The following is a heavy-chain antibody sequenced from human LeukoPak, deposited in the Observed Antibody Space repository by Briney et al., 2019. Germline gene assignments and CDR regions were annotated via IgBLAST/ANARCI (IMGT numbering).Heavy chain of an antibody. CDR1: GGSISSGGYY. Sequence: SSETLSLTCTVSGGSISSGGYYWSWIRQPPGKGLEWIGYIYHSGSTYYNPSLKSRVTMSVDRSKNQFSLKLSSVTAADTAVYYCASDYGSGSWYYFDYWGQGTLVTVSS. CDR2: IYHSGST. J-gene: IGHJ4*02. V-gene: IGHV4-30-2*01. D-gene: IGHD3-10*01. CDR3: ASDYGSGSWYYFDY.